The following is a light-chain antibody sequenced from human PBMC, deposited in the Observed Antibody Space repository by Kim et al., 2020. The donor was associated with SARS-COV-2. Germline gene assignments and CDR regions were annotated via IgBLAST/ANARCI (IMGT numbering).Light chain of an antibody. CDR2: QDN. Sequence: VFTGQTASITCSGDKLGDKYASWYQQKSGQAPVLVIYQDNKRPSGIPERFSGSNSGNTATLTISGTQAMDEADYYCQAWDSSTYVFGPGTKVTVL. CDR3: QAWDSSTYV. J-gene: IGLJ1*01. CDR1: KLGDKY. V-gene: IGLV3-1*01.